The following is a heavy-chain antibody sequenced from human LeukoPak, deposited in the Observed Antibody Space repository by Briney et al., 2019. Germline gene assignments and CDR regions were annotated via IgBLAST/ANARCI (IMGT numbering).Heavy chain of an antibody. CDR1: GFTFSSYS. D-gene: IGHD6-13*01. CDR2: ISSSSSYI. Sequence: GGSLRLSCAASGFTFSSYSINWVRQAPGKGLEWVSSISSSSSYIYYADSVKGRFTISRDNAKNSLYLQMNSLRAEDTAVYYCARDSIAAAGTGGYYFDYWGQGTLVTVSS. V-gene: IGHV3-21*01. J-gene: IGHJ4*02. CDR3: ARDSIAAAGTGGYYFDY.